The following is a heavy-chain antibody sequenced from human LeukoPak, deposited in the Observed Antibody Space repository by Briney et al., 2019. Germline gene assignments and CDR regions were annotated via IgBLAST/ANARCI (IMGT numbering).Heavy chain of an antibody. J-gene: IGHJ4*02. Sequence: GSLRLSCAASGFAFSGYWMTWVRQAPGKGLEWVANINPDGSEKYYVDSVKGRFTISRDNAKNSLYLQMNSLRAEDTAVYYCARANYYDSSPSFWGQGTLVTVSS. CDR1: GFAFSGYW. D-gene: IGHD3-22*01. CDR2: INPDGSEK. V-gene: IGHV3-7*04. CDR3: ARANYYDSSPSF.